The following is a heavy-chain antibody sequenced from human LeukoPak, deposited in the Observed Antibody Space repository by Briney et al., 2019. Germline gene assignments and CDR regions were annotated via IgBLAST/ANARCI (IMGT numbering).Heavy chain of an antibody. J-gene: IGHJ4*02. D-gene: IGHD1-26*01. Sequence: GGSLRLSCAASGFTFSSYALSWVRQAPGKGLVRVSAISDSGGNTYYADSVKGRFTISRDNSKNTLYLQMNSLRAEDTAVYYCARDTDGGSAIDYWGQGTLVTVSS. CDR3: ARDTDGGSAIDY. CDR1: GFTFSSYA. CDR2: ISDSGGNT. V-gene: IGHV3-23*01.